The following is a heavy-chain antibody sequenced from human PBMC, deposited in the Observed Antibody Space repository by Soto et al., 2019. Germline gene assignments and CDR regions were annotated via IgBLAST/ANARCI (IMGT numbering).Heavy chain of an antibody. Sequence: QVQLQQWGAGLLKPSETLSLTCAVYGGSFSGYYWSWIRQPPGKGLEWIGEINHSGSTNYNPSLKSRVTISVDTSKNQCALKLRSVNAADTDVYYCARGRWGSGGSCDSSFDYWGQGTPVTVSS. V-gene: IGHV4-34*01. CDR2: INHSGST. CDR3: ARGRWGSGGSCDSSFDY. J-gene: IGHJ4*02. D-gene: IGHD2-15*01. CDR1: GGSFSGYY.